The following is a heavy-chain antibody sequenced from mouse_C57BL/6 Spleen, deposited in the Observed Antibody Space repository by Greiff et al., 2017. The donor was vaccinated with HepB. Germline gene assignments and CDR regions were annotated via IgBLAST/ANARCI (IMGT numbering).Heavy chain of an antibody. CDR2: IYPGDGDT. V-gene: IGHV1-82*01. CDR1: GYAFSSSW. J-gene: IGHJ1*03. CDR3: ARSRLGGPYWYFDV. D-gene: IGHD4-1*01. Sequence: QVQLQQSGPELVKPGASVKISCKASGYAFSSSWMNWVKQRPGKGLEWIGRIYPGDGDTNYNGKFKGKATLTADKSSSTAYMQLSSLTSEDSAVYFCARSRLGGPYWYFDVWSTGTTVTVSS.